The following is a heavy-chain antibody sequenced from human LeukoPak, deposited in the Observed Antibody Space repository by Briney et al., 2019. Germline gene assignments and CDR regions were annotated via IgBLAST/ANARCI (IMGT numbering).Heavy chain of an antibody. J-gene: IGHJ5*02. V-gene: IGHV3-30*01. CDR3: ARERRDSSGYYYDWFDP. CDR2: ISYDGSNK. Sequence: GGSLRLSCAASGVTFSSYAMHWVRQATGKGLEWVAVISYDGSNKYYADSVKGRFTISRDNSKNTLYLQMNSLRAEDTAVYYCARERRDSSGYYYDWFDPWGQGTLVTVSS. D-gene: IGHD3-22*01. CDR1: GVTFSSYA.